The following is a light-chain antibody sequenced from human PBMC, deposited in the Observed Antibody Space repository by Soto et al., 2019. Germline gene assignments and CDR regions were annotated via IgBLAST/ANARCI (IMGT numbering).Light chain of an antibody. J-gene: IGLJ7*01. CDR2: EVS. Sequence: QSALTQPASVSGSPGQSITISCTGTSSDVGSHNLVSWYQQHPGQAPKLMIYEVSKRPLGVSTRFSASKSGNTASLTISGLQAEDEADYYCCSYGASRAVFGGVTQLTVL. CDR1: SSDVGSHNL. V-gene: IGLV2-23*02. CDR3: CSYGASRAV.